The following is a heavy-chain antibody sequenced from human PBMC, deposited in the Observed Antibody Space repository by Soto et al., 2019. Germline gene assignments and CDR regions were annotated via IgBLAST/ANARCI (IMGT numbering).Heavy chain of an antibody. J-gene: IGHJ4*02. CDR1: GGTFSSYS. D-gene: IGHD1-26*01. Sequence: QVQLVQSGAEVKKPGSSVKVSCKASGGTFSSYSINWVRQAPGQGLEWMGEIIPIFGTANYEQKLQGRVTITAVESTSTAYMELSSLRAEDTAVYCCARDGGRHSGGIDYWGQGTLVSVSS. V-gene: IGHV1-69*01. CDR3: ARDGGRHSGGIDY. CDR2: IIPIFGTA.